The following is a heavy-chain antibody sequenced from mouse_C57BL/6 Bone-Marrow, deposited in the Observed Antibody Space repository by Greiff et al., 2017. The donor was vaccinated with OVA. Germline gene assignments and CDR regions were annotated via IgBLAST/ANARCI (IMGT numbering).Heavy chain of an antibody. D-gene: IGHD1-1*01. CDR3: ARWVYVGWFAY. V-gene: IGHV1-82*01. CDR2: IYPGDGDT. J-gene: IGHJ3*01. CDR1: GYAFSSSW. Sequence: QVQLQQSGPELVKPGASVTISCKASGYAFSSSWMNWVKQRPGKGLEWIGRIYPGDGDTNYNGKFKGKDTLTTDKSYSTVYMQLSSLTSEDSAVYFCARWVYVGWFAYWGQGTLVTVSA.